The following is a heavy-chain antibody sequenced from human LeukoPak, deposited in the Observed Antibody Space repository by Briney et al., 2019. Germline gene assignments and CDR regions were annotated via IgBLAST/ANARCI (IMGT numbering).Heavy chain of an antibody. V-gene: IGHV3-30*18. CDR1: GFTFSRYG. J-gene: IGHJ4*02. D-gene: IGHD2-21*02. CDR3: AKDHEPYCGGDCFNGDY. CDR2: ILYDGSNK. Sequence: GGPLRLSCAASGFTFSRYGMHWVRQAPGKGLEWVAVILYDGSNKYYADSVKGRFTISRDNSKNTLYLQMNSLRAEDTAVYYCAKDHEPYCGGDCFNGDYWGQGTLVTVSS.